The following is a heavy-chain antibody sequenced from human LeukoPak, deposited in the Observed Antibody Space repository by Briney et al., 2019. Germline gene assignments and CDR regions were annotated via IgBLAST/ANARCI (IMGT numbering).Heavy chain of an antibody. CDR1: GFTFSSYA. V-gene: IGHV3-30-3*01. CDR2: ISYDGSNK. D-gene: IGHD4/OR15-4a*01. J-gene: IGHJ5*02. Sequence: GRSLRLSCAASGFTFSSYAMHWVRQAPGKGLEWVAVISYDGSNKYYADSVKGRFTISRDNSKNTLYLQMNSLRAEDTAVYYCARDPPYTDYDPAFAWGQGTLVTVSS. CDR3: ARDPPYTDYDPAFA.